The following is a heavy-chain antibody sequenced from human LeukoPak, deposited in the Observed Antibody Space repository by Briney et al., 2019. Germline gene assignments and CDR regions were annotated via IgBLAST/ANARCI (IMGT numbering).Heavy chain of an antibody. Sequence: GGSLRLSCAASGFTVSSNYMTWVRQAPGKGLEWVSVMYTLGNTYYADSVRGRFTISRDNSKNTLYLQMNSLRAEDTAVYYCARNPYDISTGFYKNPGGFDFWGQGTLVTVSS. CDR3: ARNPYDISTGFYKNPGGFDF. J-gene: IGHJ4*02. D-gene: IGHD3-9*01. CDR1: GFTVSSNY. CDR2: MYTLGNT. V-gene: IGHV3-66*01.